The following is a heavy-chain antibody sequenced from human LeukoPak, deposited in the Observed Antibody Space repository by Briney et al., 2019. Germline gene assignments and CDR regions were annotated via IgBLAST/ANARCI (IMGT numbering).Heavy chain of an antibody. CDR2: IYSGGST. Sequence: GGSLRLSCAASGFTVSSNYMSWVRQAPGKGLEWVSVIYSGGSTYYADSVKGRFTISRDNSKNTLYLQMNSLRAEDTAVYYCAREEGAAAGSDYWGQGTLVTVSS. V-gene: IGHV3-53*01. CDR3: AREEGAAAGSDY. J-gene: IGHJ4*02. D-gene: IGHD6-13*01. CDR1: GFTVSSNY.